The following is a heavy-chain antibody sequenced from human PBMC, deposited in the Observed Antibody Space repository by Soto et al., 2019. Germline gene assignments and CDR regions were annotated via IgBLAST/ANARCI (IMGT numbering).Heavy chain of an antibody. CDR1: GFTFSSYG. CDR3: ARGSGHDAFDI. CDR2: IWYDGSNK. V-gene: IGHV3-33*01. J-gene: IGHJ3*02. D-gene: IGHD1-1*01. Sequence: LRLSCAASGFTFSSYGMHWVRQAPGKGLEWVAVIWYDGSNKYYADSVKGRFTISRDNSKNTLYLQMNSLRAEDTAVYYCARGSGHDAFDIWGQGTMVTV.